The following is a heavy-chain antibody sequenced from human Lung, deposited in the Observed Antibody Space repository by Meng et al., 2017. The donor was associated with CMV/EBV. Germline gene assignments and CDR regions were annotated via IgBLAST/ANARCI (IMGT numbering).Heavy chain of an antibody. V-gene: IGHV1-18*01. CDR1: GYTFTHHG. CDR2: ISCYNGDT. Sequence: QVRRVGCGAEGKKPGASVMVSCKASGYTFTHHGISWIRQAPGQGLEWMGWISCYNGDTNYAQKLQGRVTMTTDTSTNTAYMDLRGLRSDDTAVYYCARDPSNTSGRYAYFDYWGQGTLVTVSS. J-gene: IGHJ4*02. D-gene: IGHD6-19*01. CDR3: ARDPSNTSGRYAYFDY.